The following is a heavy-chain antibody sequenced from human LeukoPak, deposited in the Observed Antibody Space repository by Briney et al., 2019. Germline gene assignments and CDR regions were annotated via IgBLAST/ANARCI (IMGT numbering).Heavy chain of an antibody. CDR3: ARGGQLTRVEYYFDY. D-gene: IGHD4-11*01. J-gene: IGHJ4*02. CDR2: IHGGGST. CDR1: GFTVSSNY. Sequence: GGSLRLSCAASGFTVSSNYVSWVRQAPGKGLEWVLGIHGGGSTHYADSVKGRFTLSRDISMNTLYLQMNSLRADDTAVYYCARGGQLTRVEYYFDYWGQGTLVTVSS. V-gene: IGHV3-53*01.